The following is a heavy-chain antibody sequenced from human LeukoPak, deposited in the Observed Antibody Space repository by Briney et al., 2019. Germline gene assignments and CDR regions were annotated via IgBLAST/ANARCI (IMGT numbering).Heavy chain of an antibody. CDR3: VRDPAAAHTGAFDY. V-gene: IGHV3-23*01. CDR2: ISGSGKKT. D-gene: IGHD6-25*01. J-gene: IGHJ4*02. CDR1: GFTFDDYG. Sequence: PGGSLRLSCAASGFTFDDYGMSWVRQAPGKGLEWVSGISGSGKKTYYTDSVKGRFAISRDDSRNTVYLQMNSLRAEDTAVYYCVRDPAAAHTGAFDYWGQGTLVTVSS.